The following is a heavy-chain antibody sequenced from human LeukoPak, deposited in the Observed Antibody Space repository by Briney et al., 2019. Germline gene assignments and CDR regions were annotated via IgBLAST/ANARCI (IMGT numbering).Heavy chain of an antibody. CDR2: IYHSGST. V-gene: IGHV4-30-2*01. Sequence: PSQTLSLTCAVSGGSISSGGYSWSWIRQPPGKGLEWIGYIYHSGSTYYNPSLKSRVTISVDRSKNQFSLKLSSVTAADTAVYYCASPYGSGDAFDIWGQGTMVTVSS. CDR1: GGSISSGGYS. D-gene: IGHD3-10*01. CDR3: ASPYGSGDAFDI. J-gene: IGHJ3*02.